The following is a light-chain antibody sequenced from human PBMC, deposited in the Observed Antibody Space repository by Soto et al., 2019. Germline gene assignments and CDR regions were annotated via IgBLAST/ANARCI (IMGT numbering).Light chain of an antibody. Sequence: QSALTQPASVSGSPGQSITISCTGTSSDIGSYNLVSWYQQHPGKAPKLMIYEVSNRPSGVSNRFSGSKSGNTASLTISGLQAEDEAYYYCCSYAGSSTYVFGTGTKVTVL. CDR1: SSDIGSYNL. V-gene: IGLV2-23*02. CDR3: CSYAGSSTYV. CDR2: EVS. J-gene: IGLJ1*01.